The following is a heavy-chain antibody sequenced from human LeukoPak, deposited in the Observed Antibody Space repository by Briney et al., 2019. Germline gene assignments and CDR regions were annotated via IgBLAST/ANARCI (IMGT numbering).Heavy chain of an antibody. CDR2: ISGSGGST. CDR1: GFTFSDSW. D-gene: IGHD3-22*01. CDR3: AKDDTMIVVGYFDY. J-gene: IGHJ4*02. V-gene: IGHV3-23*01. Sequence: PGGSLRLSCAASGFTFSDSWMYWVRQAPGKGLVWVSAISGSGGSTYYADSVKGRFTISRDNSKNTLYLQMNSLRAEDTAVYYCAKDDTMIVVGYFDYWGQGTLVTVSS.